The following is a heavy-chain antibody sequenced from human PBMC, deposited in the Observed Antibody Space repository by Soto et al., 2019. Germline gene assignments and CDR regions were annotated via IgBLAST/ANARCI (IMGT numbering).Heavy chain of an antibody. J-gene: IGHJ5*02. D-gene: IGHD3-10*01. CDR3: VRDRYSSSGWFDP. V-gene: IGHV6-1*01. CDR2: TYYRSRFFS. CDR1: GDSVSSYSAA. Sequence: PSQTLSLTCAISGDSVSSYSAAWNWLRQSPSGGLEWLGRTYYRSRFFSDYAESVKSRIIINPDTSKNQFSLQLKSVTPEDTAVYYCVRDRYSSSGWFDPWGQGTPVTVSS.